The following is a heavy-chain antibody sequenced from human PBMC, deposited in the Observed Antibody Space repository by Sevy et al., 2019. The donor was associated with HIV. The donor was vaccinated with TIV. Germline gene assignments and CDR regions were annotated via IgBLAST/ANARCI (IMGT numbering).Heavy chain of an antibody. J-gene: IGHJ4*02. CDR3: ATSRSGYFDSSGYYIY. CDR2: IYPDDSET. Sequence: GESLKISCEGSGYSFTSHWIGWVRHMPGKGLEWMGIIYPDDSETRYSPSFQGQVTFSADKSISTAYLQWSSLTASDTAMYYCATSRSGYFDSSGYYIYWGQGTMVTVSS. V-gene: IGHV5-51*01. CDR1: GYSFTSHW. D-gene: IGHD3-22*01.